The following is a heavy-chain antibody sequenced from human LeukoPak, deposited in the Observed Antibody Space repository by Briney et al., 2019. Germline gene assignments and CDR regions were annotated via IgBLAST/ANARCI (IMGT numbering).Heavy chain of an antibody. CDR1: GGSFSGFY. D-gene: IGHD2-2*01. Sequence: SETLSLSCAVYGGSFSGFYWSWIRQPPGRGLEWIGEINHSGSTNYNPSLKSRLTISVDTSKNQFSLKLSSVTAADTAVYYCAAGCSSTSCFWFYYTDVWAKGTTVTASS. CDR3: AAGCSSTSCFWFYYTDV. J-gene: IGHJ6*03. V-gene: IGHV4-34*01. CDR2: INHSGST.